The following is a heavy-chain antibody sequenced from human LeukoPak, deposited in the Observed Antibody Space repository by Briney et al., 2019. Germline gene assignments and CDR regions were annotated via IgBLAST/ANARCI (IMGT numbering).Heavy chain of an antibody. D-gene: IGHD3-22*01. CDR1: GFTFSDYY. CDR3: ARDRGYYDSSAHLDY. V-gene: IGHV3-11*06. J-gene: IGHJ4*02. CDR2: ISSSSSYT. Sequence: PGRSLRLSCAASGFTFSDYYMSWIRQAPGKGLEWVSYISSSSSYTNYADSVKGRFTISRDNAKNSLYLQMNSLRAEDTAVYYCARDRGYYDSSAHLDYWGQGTLVTVSS.